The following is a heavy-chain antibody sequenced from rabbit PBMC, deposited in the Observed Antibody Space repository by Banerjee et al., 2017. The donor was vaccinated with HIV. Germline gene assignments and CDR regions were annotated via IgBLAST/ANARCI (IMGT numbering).Heavy chain of an antibody. V-gene: IGHV1S40*01. CDR3: AGSPYVGYSSANDL. J-gene: IGHJ4*01. CDR1: GIDFSSYYY. CDR2: IYTSSGST. Sequence: QSLEESGGGLVKPGGTLTLTCKASGIDFSSYYYMCWVRQAPGKGLEWIACIYTSSGSTYYASWAKGRFPISKPSSTTVTLQMTSLTAADTATYFCAGSPYVGYSSANDLWGPGTLVTVS. D-gene: IGHD7-1*01.